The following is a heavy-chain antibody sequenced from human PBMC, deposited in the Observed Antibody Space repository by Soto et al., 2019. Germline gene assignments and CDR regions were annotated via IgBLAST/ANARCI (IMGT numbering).Heavy chain of an antibody. CDR3: ARVRDYGLGTNRHYYGMDV. V-gene: IGHV4-4*07. CDR2: LYPMGST. D-gene: IGHD3-10*01. Sequence: QVQLQESGPGLVKSSETLSLTCTVSGGSISGYYWSWIRQPAGKGLEWIGRLYPMGSTNYNPSLPSRVTMSVDTSKNEFSLKVSSVTAADTAVYFCARVRDYGLGTNRHYYGMDVWGQGTTVTVSS. J-gene: IGHJ6*02. CDR1: GGSISGYY.